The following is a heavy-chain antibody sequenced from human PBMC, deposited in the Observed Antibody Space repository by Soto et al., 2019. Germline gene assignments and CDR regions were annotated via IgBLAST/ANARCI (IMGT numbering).Heavy chain of an antibody. CDR1: GGSFSGYY. CDR2: INHSGST. V-gene: IGHV4-34*01. CDR3: ARGRANLRYYYGSGSYYAFDI. D-gene: IGHD3-10*01. Sequence: QVQLQQWGAGLLKPSETLSLTCAVYGGSFSGYYWSWIRQPPGKGLEWIGEINHSGSTNYNPSLKGRVNITVDTSKNQFSLKLSSVTAADTAVYYCARGRANLRYYYGSGSYYAFDIWGQGTMVTVSS. J-gene: IGHJ3*02.